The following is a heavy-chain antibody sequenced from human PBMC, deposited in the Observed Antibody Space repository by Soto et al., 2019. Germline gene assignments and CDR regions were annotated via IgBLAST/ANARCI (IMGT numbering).Heavy chain of an antibody. D-gene: IGHD2-15*01. CDR1: GYSFTSYW. CDR3: ARHLSGYCSGGSCYSDYYYMDV. V-gene: IGHV5-51*01. J-gene: IGHJ6*03. Sequence: PGESLKISCKGSGYSFTSYWIGWVRQMPGKGLERMGIIYPGDSDTRYSPSFQGQVTISADKSISTAYLQWSSLKASDTAMYYCARHLSGYCSGGSCYSDYYYMDVWGKGTTVTVSS. CDR2: IYPGDSDT.